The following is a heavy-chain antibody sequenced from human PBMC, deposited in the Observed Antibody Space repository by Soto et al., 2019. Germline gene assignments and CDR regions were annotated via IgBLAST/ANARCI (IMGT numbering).Heavy chain of an antibody. CDR3: ARREIQGPIDY. V-gene: IGHV4-28*01. J-gene: IGHJ4*02. CDR2: IYYSGTT. Sequence: ASETLSLTCAVSGYSISSSNWWGWIRQPPGKGLEWIGYIYYSGTTYYNLSLKSRVTMSVDTSKNQFSLKLTSVTAVDTAVYYCARREIQGPIDYWGQGTLVTVSS. CDR1: GYSISSSNW. D-gene: IGHD1-26*01.